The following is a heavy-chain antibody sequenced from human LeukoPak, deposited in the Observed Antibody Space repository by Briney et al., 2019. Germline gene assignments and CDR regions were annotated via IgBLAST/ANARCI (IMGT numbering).Heavy chain of an antibody. CDR3: GFSENSSPFQH. CDR2: IYPGEYDT. Sequence: GESLKISCKGSGYSFTSYWIGWVRPMPGKGLEWMGIIYPGEYDTRYSPSFQGQVTISADKSISTAYLQWSSLKASDTAMYYCGFSENSSPFQHWGQGTLVTVSS. CDR1: GYSFTSYW. V-gene: IGHV5-51*01. J-gene: IGHJ1*01. D-gene: IGHD4-23*01.